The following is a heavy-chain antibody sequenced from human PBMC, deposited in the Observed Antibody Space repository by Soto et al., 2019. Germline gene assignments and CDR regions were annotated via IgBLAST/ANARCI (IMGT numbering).Heavy chain of an antibody. CDR2: ISAYNGNT. D-gene: IGHD2-2*01. V-gene: IGHV1-18*01. CDR1: GYTFTSYG. CDR3: ARDSEVVPAAIRPYNWFDP. J-gene: IGHJ5*02. Sequence: QVQLVQSGAEVKKPGASVKVSCKASGYTFTSYGISWVRQAPGQGLEWMGWISAYNGNTNYAQKLQGRVTMTTDTSTSTAYMELRSLRSDDTAVYYCARDSEVVPAAIRPYNWFDPWGQGTLVTVSS.